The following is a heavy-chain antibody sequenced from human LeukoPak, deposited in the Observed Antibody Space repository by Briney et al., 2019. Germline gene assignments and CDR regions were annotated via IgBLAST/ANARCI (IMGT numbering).Heavy chain of an antibody. V-gene: IGHV4-34*01. CDR3: ARHYCSGGSCPDAFDI. CDR1: GGSFSGYY. Sequence: SETLSLTCAVYGGSFSGYYWSWIRQPPGKGLEWIGEINHSGSTNYNPSLKSRVTISADTSKNQFSLKLSSVTAADTAVYYCARHYCSGGSCPDAFDIWGQGTMVTVSS. J-gene: IGHJ3*02. CDR2: INHSGST. D-gene: IGHD2-15*01.